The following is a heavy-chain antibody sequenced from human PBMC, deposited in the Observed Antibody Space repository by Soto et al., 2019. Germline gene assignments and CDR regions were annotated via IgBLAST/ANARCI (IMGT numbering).Heavy chain of an antibody. CDR3: ARGYSGYFFGDY. D-gene: IGHD5-12*01. CDR2: IYYSGST. Sequence: WETLSLTCTVSGGSVSSGSYYWSWIRQPPGKGLEWIGYIYYSGSTNYNPSLKSRVTISVDTSKNQFSLKLSSVTAADTAVYYCARGYSGYFFGDYWGQGTLVTVSS. CDR1: GGSVSSGSYY. V-gene: IGHV4-61*01. J-gene: IGHJ4*02.